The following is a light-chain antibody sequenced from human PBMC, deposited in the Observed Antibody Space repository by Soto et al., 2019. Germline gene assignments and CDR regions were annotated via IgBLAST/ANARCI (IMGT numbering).Light chain of an antibody. J-gene: IGKJ4*01. CDR2: TAS. CDR1: QNIATY. V-gene: IGKV1-39*01. CDR3: QQSYSTPPT. Sequence: VRDRVTLTCRASQNIATYLNWYQQTPGKAPKLLIYTASTLQSGVPSRFSGSGSGTDFTLTISSLQPEDFATYYCQQSYSTPPTFGGGTKVDIK.